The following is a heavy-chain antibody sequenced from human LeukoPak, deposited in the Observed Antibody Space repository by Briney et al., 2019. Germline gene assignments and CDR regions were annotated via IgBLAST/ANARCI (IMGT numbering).Heavy chain of an antibody. Sequence: SETLSLTCTVSGGSISSYYWSWIRQPPGKGLEWIGYIYYSGSTNYNPSLKSRVTISVDTSKNQFSLKLSSVTAADTAVYYCASSFEGAYCGGDCSPFDYWGQGTLVTVSS. D-gene: IGHD2-21*02. V-gene: IGHV4-59*01. CDR3: ASSFEGAYCGGDCSPFDY. CDR2: IYYSGST. CDR1: GGSISSYY. J-gene: IGHJ4*02.